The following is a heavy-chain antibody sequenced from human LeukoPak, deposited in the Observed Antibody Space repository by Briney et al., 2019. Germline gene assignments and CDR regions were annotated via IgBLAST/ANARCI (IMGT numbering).Heavy chain of an antibody. Sequence: GGSLSLSCAASGFTFSSYAMSWVRQAPGKGLEGVSAISGSGGSTYYADSVKGRFTISRDNHKTTLSLQMNSLRAEDTAVYYCAKELENNCRECYFDYWGQGTLVTVSS. V-gene: IGHV3-23*01. D-gene: IGHD1-20*01. CDR3: AKELENNCRECYFDY. CDR2: ISGSGGST. J-gene: IGHJ4*02. CDR1: GFTFSSYA.